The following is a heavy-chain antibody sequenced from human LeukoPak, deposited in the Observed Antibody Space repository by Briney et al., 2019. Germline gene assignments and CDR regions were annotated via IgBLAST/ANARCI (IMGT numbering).Heavy chain of an antibody. D-gene: IGHD5-18*01. V-gene: IGHV1-3*01. CDR1: GYSFSRYA. CDR3: ARDLGYSYGLDY. Sequence: ASVKVSCKASGYSFSRYAMHWVRQAPGQRLEWMGWINAANGNTECTQKFQGRVTMTRDTSTSTVYKELSSLRSEDTAVYYCARDLGYSYGLDYWGQGTLVTVSS. CDR2: INAANGNT. J-gene: IGHJ4*02.